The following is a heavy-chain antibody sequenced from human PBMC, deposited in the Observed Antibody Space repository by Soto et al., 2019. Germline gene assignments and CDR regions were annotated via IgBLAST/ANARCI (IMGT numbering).Heavy chain of an antibody. V-gene: IGHV2-5*02. Sequence: SGPTLVNPTQTLTLTCTFSGFSLITSGVVVGWIRQPPGKALEWLALIYWDDDKRYSPSLKSRLTITKDTSKNQVVLTMTNMDPVDTATYYCARLSSWRFFDYWGQGTLVTVSS. CDR1: GFSLITSGVV. CDR3: ARLSSWRFFDY. J-gene: IGHJ4*02. D-gene: IGHD6-13*01. CDR2: IYWDDDK.